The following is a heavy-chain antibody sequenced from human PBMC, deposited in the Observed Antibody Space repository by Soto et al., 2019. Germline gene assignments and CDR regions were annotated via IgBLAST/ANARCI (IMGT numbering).Heavy chain of an antibody. J-gene: IGHJ4*02. D-gene: IGHD2-15*01. CDR2: INHSGST. V-gene: IGHV4-34*01. CDR1: GGSFSGYY. Sequence: PSETLSLTCAVYGGSFSGYYWSWIRQPPGKGLEWIGEINHSGSTNYNPSLKSRVTISVDTSKNQFSLKLSSVTAADTAVYYCARGRGRDIVVVVAATFRFDYWGQGTLVTVSS. CDR3: ARGRGRDIVVVVAATFRFDY.